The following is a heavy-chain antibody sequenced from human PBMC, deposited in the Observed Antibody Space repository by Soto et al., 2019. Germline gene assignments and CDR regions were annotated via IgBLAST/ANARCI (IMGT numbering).Heavy chain of an antibody. CDR2: ISGSGGST. V-gene: IGHV3-23*01. CDR3: AKAAPGWTAAAAKTWGY. CDR1: GFTFSSYA. D-gene: IGHD6-13*01. Sequence: GGSLRLSCAASGFTFSSYAMGWVRQAPGKGLEWVSAISGSGGSTYYADSVKGRFTISRDNSKNTLYLQMNSLRAEDTAVYYCAKAAPGWTAAAAKTWGYWGQGTLVTVSS. J-gene: IGHJ4*02.